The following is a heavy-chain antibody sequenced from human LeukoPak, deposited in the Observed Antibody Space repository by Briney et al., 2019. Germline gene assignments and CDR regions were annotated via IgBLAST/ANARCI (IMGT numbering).Heavy chain of an antibody. CDR3: AKHRDGANRIL. Sequence: GASVKVSCKVVAYDFTGYYIHWVRQGPGQGPEWMGRPNPNTGHAVYAFKFQGRVTITGDTSSNTAYMEVTRLTSDDPPLYYCAKHRDGANRILWGQGTLVTVSS. D-gene: IGHD5-24*01. CDR1: AYDFTGYY. J-gene: IGHJ4*02. V-gene: IGHV1-2*06. CDR2: PNPNTGHA.